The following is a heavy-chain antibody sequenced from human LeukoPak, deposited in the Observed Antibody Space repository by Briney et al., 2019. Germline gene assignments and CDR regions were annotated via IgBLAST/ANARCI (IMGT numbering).Heavy chain of an antibody. Sequence: GGSLRLSCAASGFTFSSYNMNWVRQAPGKGLEWVSYISSSSNTVYYADSVKGRFTISRDNAKNSLYLQMNSLRAEDTAVYYCARDLEGSGSFYRPSYDYWGQGTLVTVSS. CDR1: GFTFSSYN. CDR2: ISSSSNTV. D-gene: IGHD3-10*01. CDR3: ARDLEGSGSFYRPSYDY. V-gene: IGHV3-48*01. J-gene: IGHJ4*02.